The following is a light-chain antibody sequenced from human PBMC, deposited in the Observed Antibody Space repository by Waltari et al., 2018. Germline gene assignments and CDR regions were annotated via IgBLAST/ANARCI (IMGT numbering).Light chain of an antibody. CDR3: QQYNNWPPGDT. V-gene: IGKV3-15*01. J-gene: IGKJ2*01. CDR2: GAS. Sequence: EIVMTQSPATLSVSPGEGATLSCRASQSLGTSLAWYQQKPGQAPRLLIFGASTRATGIPARFSGSGSGTEFTLTISSLQSEDFAVYYCQQYNNWPPGDTFGQGTKLEIK. CDR1: QSLGTS.